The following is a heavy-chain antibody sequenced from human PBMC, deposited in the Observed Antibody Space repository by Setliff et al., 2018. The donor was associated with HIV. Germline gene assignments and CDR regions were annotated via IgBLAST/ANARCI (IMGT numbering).Heavy chain of an antibody. CDR2: IYTGGNA. V-gene: IGHV4-61*09. D-gene: IGHD1-1*01. CDR3: ARERLSRLGFDY. Sequence: PSETLSLTCTVSGDSISSGSHYWSWIRQPAGKGLEWIGHIYTGGNANYNPSLQSRVTISVDTSKNQFSLMLGSMTAADTAVYYCARERLSRLGFDYCGQGTLVTVSS. J-gene: IGHJ4*02. CDR1: GDSISSGSHY.